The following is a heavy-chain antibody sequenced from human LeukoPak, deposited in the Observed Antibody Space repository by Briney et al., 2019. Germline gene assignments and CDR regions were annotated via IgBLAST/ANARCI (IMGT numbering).Heavy chain of an antibody. CDR3: ARDGYSWELLPYFDY. J-gene: IGHJ4*02. Sequence: PGGSLRLSCAASGFTFSSYWMSWVRQAPGKGLEWVANIKQDGSEKYYVDSVKGRFTISRDNAKNSLYLQMNSLRAEDTAVYYCARDGYSWELLPYFDYWGQGTLVTVSS. CDR1: GFTFSSYW. CDR2: IKQDGSEK. V-gene: IGHV3-7*01. D-gene: IGHD1-26*01.